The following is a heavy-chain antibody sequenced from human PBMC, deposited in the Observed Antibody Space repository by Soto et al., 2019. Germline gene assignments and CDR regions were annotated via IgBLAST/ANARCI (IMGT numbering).Heavy chain of an antibody. V-gene: IGHV1-69*01. CDR3: AVKYCSGSSCYAYYYGMDV. CDR2: IIPIFGTA. CDR1: GGTFSSYA. J-gene: IGHJ6*02. D-gene: IGHD2-15*01. Sequence: QVQLVQSGAEVKKPGSSVKVSCKASGGTFSSYAISWVRQAPGQGLEWMGGIIPIFGTANYGQKFQGRVTITADESTSTAYMEVRSLRSEDTAVYYCAVKYCSGSSCYAYYYGMDVCGQGTTVTVSS.